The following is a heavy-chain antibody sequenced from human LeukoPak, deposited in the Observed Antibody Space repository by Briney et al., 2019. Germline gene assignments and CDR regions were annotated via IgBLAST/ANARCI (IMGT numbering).Heavy chain of an antibody. D-gene: IGHD3-22*01. CDR2: INPNSGGT. J-gene: IGHJ4*02. CDR3: ARELNYDSSGYYFDY. Sequence: GASVKVSCKASGYTFTVYFMHWVRQAPGQGLEWMGWINPNSGGTNYAQKFQGRVTMTRDTSNSTAYMELSRLRSDDTAVYYCARELNYDSSGYYFDYWGQGTLVTVSS. CDR1: GYTFTVYF. V-gene: IGHV1-2*02.